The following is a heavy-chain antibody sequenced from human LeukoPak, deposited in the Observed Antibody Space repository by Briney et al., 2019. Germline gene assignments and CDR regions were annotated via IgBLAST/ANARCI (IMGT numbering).Heavy chain of an antibody. CDR1: GFTFSTYS. CDR2: ISPNGDST. Sequence: GGSLRLSCAASGFTFSTYSMHWVRQAPGKGLECVSAISPNGDSTYYANSVQGRFTTSRDNPKNTLYLQMGSLRLEDMGVYYCAREGPPGSIDNWGQGILVTVSS. CDR3: AREGPPGSIDN. D-gene: IGHD1-1*01. V-gene: IGHV3-64*01. J-gene: IGHJ4*02.